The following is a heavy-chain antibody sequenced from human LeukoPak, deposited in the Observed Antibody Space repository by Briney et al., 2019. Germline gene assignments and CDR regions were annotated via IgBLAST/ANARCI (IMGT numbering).Heavy chain of an antibody. J-gene: IGHJ4*02. V-gene: IGHV3-7*01. Sequence: GGSLRLSCAASGFTFSSYWTSWARQAPGKGLEWVANIKQDGSEKYYVDSVKGRFTISRDNAKNSLYLQMNSLRAEDTAVYYCARAKVVPAAIRSYYFDYWGQGTLVTVSS. CDR3: ARAKVVPAAIRSYYFDY. CDR2: IKQDGSEK. CDR1: GFTFSSYW. D-gene: IGHD2-2*02.